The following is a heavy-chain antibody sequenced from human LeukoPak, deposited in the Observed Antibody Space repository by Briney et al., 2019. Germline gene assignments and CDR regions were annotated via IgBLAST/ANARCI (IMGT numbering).Heavy chain of an antibody. D-gene: IGHD6-19*01. CDR3: ATRSGWSDFDY. CDR1: GYTFTGYY. Sequence: ASVKVSFKASGYTFTGYYMHWVRQAPGQGLEWMGWINPNSGGTNYAQKFQGRVTMTRDTSISTAYMELRSLRSDDTAVYYCATRSGWSDFDYWGQGTLVTVSS. CDR2: INPNSGGT. V-gene: IGHV1-2*02. J-gene: IGHJ4*02.